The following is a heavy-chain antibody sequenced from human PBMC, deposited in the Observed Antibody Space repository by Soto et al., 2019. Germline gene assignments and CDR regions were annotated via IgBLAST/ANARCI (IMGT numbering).Heavy chain of an antibody. D-gene: IGHD2-15*01. Sequence: QVQLQESGPGLVKPSETLSLTCTVSGGSISSYYWSWIRQPPGKGLEWIGYIYYSGSTNYNPSLKGRGTISVDTSKNQFSLKLSSVTAADTAVYYCARYCSGGSCYLDPWGQGTLVTVSS. CDR1: GGSISSYY. CDR3: ARYCSGGSCYLDP. J-gene: IGHJ5*02. V-gene: IGHV4-59*01. CDR2: IYYSGST.